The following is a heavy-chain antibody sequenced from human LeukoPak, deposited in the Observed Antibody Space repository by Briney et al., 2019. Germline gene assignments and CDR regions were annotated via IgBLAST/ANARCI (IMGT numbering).Heavy chain of an antibody. CDR3: ARGHYDTSGYYHLDY. J-gene: IGHJ4*02. D-gene: IGHD3-22*01. CDR1: GYTFTGYY. Sequence: ASVKVSCKASGYTFTGYYMHWVRQAPGQGLEWMGWINPNSGGTNYAQEFQGRVTMTRDTSISTAYMELSRLRSDDTAVYYCARGHYDTSGYYHLDYWGQGTLVTVS. V-gene: IGHV1-2*02. CDR2: INPNSGGT.